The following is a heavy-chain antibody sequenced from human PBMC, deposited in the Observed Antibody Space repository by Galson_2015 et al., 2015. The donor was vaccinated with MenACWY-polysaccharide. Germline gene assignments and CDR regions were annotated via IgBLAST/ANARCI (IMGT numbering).Heavy chain of an antibody. CDR3: ARHMGYSTGLRGYYYFMDV. CDR1: GDSVSSNSAA. D-gene: IGHD6-19*01. V-gene: IGHV6-1*01. CDR2: TYYRSKWYS. J-gene: IGHJ6*03. Sequence: CAISGDSVSSNSAAWNWIRQSPSRGLEWLGRTYYRSKWYSDYALSVRSRITINPDTSKSQFSLQLNSVTPEDTAVYYCARHMGYSTGLRGYYYFMDVWGKGTTVTVSS.